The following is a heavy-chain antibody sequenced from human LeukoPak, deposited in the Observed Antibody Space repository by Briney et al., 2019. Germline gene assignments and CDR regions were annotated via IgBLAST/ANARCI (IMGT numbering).Heavy chain of an antibody. CDR2: ISAYNGNT. D-gene: IGHD2-2*01. V-gene: IGHV1-18*01. J-gene: IGHJ6*03. Sequence: ASVKVSCKASGYTFTSYGISWVRQAPGQGLEWMGWISAYNGNTNYAQKLQGRVTMTTDTSTSTAYMELRSLRSDDTAVYYCARVSCSSTSCRYYYYYYMDVWGKGTTVIVSS. CDR3: ARVSCSSTSCRYYYYYYMDV. CDR1: GYTFTSYG.